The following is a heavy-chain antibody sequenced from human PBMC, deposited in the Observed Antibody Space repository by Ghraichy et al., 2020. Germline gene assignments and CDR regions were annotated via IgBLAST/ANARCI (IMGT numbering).Heavy chain of an antibody. V-gene: IGHV3-74*03. J-gene: IGHJ3*01. Sequence: VSRINNDGSTTTYSDSVKGRFTISRDNAENTLYLQMNSLRAEDTAVYFCARGGQTVTGTFLRAFDLW. CDR2: INNDGSTT. CDR3: ARGGQTVTGTFLRAFDL. D-gene: IGHD6-19*01.